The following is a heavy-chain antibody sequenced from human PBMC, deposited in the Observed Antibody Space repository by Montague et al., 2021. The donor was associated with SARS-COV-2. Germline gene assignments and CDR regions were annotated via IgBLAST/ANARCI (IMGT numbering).Heavy chain of an antibody. CDR3: AGELLFDFDY. CDR1: GFTFTDFA. CDR2: ISYDGSNK. J-gene: IGHJ4*02. V-gene: IGHV3-30-3*01. Sequence: SLRLSCAASGFTFTDFAFHWVRQTPGKGLEWVAVISYDGSNKYYADSVKGRFTISRDNSKNTLYLQMNSLRAEDTAVYYCAGELLFDFDYWGQGTLVTVSS. D-gene: IGHD3-10*01.